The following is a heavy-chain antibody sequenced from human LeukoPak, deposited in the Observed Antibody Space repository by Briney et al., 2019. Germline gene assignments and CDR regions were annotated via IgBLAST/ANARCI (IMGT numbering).Heavy chain of an antibody. J-gene: IGHJ4*02. CDR1: GFTFSSCW. CDR3: ARGSIAAAGTGDY. CDR2: IKQDGSEK. Sequence: GGSLRLPCAASGFTFSSCWMRWVRQAPGKGLEWVANIKQDGSEKYYVDSVKGRFTISRDNAKNSLYLQMNSLRAEDTAIYYCARGSIAAAGTGDYWGQGTLVTVSS. D-gene: IGHD6-13*01. V-gene: IGHV3-7*04.